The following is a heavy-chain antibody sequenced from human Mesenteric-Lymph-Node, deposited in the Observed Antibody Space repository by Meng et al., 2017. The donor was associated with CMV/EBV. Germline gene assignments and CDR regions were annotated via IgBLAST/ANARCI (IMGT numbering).Heavy chain of an antibody. CDR2: IRSKAYGGTT. CDR1: GFIFGDYA. V-gene: IGHV3-49*04. D-gene: IGHD2-15*01. CDR3: TRDRRDLGYCSGGSCYSWGYYYYYGMDV. J-gene: IGHJ6*02. Sequence: GESLKISCTASGFIFGDYAMSWVRQAPGKGLEWVGFIRSKAYGGTTEYAASVKGRFTISRDDSKSIAYLQMNSLKTEDTAVYYCTRDRRDLGYCSGGSCYSWGYYYYYGMDVWGQGTTVTVSS.